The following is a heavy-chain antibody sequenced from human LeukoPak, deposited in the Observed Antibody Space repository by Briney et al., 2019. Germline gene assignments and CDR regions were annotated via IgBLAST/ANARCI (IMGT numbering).Heavy chain of an antibody. CDR1: EYTFTSYD. Sequence: ASVKVSCKAAEYTFTSYDINWVRQATGQGLEWMGWMNPTSGYTGYAQKFQGRVTMTRDTSITIAYMELGSLSADDTAGYYGARMRGYSLGYWYLDLWGRGTLVTVSS. V-gene: IGHV1-8*01. CDR3: ARMRGYSLGYWYLDL. J-gene: IGHJ2*01. D-gene: IGHD5-18*01. CDR2: MNPTSGYT.